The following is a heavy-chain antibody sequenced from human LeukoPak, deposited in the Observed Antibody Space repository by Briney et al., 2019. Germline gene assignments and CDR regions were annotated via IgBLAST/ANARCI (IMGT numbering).Heavy chain of an antibody. CDR1: GGSISSYY. J-gene: IGHJ6*02. D-gene: IGHD6-13*01. V-gene: IGHV4-59*08. CDR2: IYYSGST. CDR3: ARMGSRYSSSPPDYYYYYYGMDV. Sequence: SETLSLTCTVSGGSISSYYWSWIRQPPGKGLEWIGYIYYSGSTNYHPSLKSRVTISVDTSKNQFSLKLSSVTAADTAVYYCARMGSRYSSSPPDYYYYYYGMDVWGQGTTVTVSS.